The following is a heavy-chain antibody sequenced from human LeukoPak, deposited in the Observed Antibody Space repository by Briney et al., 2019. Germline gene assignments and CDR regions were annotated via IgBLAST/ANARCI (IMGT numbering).Heavy chain of an antibody. CDR1: GFTISSNY. D-gene: IGHD6-13*01. J-gene: IGHJ4*02. CDR2: IYSGGST. CDR3: ARDVQAAGGY. Sequence: PGGSLRPSCAASGFTISSNYMSWVRQAPGKGLEWVSVIYSGGSTYYADSVKGRFTISRDNSKNTLYLQMNSLRAEDTAVYYCARDVQAAGGYWGQGTLVTVSS. V-gene: IGHV3-66*02.